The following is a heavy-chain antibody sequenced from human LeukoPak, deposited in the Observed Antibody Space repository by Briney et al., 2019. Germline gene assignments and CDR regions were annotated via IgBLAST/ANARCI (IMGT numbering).Heavy chain of an antibody. V-gene: IGHV4-34*01. D-gene: IGHD2-2*01. CDR3: ARGRDIVVVPAARTYYMDV. J-gene: IGHJ6*03. Sequence: SETLSLTCAVYGGSFSGYYWSWIRQPPGKGLEWIGEINRSGSTNYNPSLKSRVTISVDTSKNQFSLKLSSVTAADTAVYYCARGRDIVVVPAARTYYMDVWGKGTTVTVSS. CDR1: GGSFSGYY. CDR2: INRSGST.